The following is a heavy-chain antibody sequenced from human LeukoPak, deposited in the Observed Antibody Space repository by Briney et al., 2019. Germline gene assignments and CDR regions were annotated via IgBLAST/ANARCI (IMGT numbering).Heavy chain of an antibody. CDR1: GYTFTGYY. Sequence: ASVKVSCTASGYTFTGYYMHWVRQAPGQGLEWMGRINPNSGGTNYAQKFQGRVTMTRDTSISTAYMELSRLRSDDTAVYYCARGDLYSSSVDYWGQGTLVTVSS. CDR3: ARGDLYSSSVDY. J-gene: IGHJ4*02. V-gene: IGHV1-2*06. CDR2: INPNSGGT. D-gene: IGHD6-6*01.